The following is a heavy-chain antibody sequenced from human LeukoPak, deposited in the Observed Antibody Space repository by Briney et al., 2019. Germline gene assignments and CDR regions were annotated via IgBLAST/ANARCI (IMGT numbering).Heavy chain of an antibody. CDR2: ISAYNGNT. CDR3: ARDWGGSSWSDRFDY. CDR1: GYTFTSYG. J-gene: IGHJ4*02. D-gene: IGHD6-13*01. V-gene: IGHV1-18*01. Sequence: GESLKISCKASGYTFTSYGISWVRQAPGQGLEWMGWISAYNGNTNYAQKLQGRVTMTTDTSTSTAYMELRSLRSDDTAVYYCARDWGGSSWSDRFDYWGQGTLVTVSS.